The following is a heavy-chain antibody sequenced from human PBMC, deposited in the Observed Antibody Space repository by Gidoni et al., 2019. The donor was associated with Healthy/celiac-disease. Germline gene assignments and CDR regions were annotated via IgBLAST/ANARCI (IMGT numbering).Heavy chain of an antibody. Sequence: QVQLQQWGAGLLKPAETLSLTGAVYGGSCSGYYWSWIRQPPGTGLESSAEINHRGSTTYNPSLQSRVTISGDTSNNQFSLKLRSVPAADTAVYYCARAFGTVTTRPGNWFDPWGQGTLVTVSS. V-gene: IGHV4-34*01. D-gene: IGHD4-4*01. J-gene: IGHJ5*02. CDR1: GGSCSGYY. CDR2: INHRGST. CDR3: ARAFGTVTTRPGNWFDP.